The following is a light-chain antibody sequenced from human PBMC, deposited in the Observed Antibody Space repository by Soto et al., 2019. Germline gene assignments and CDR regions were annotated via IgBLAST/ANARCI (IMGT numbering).Light chain of an antibody. CDR3: QLRRNLST. CDR2: DAA. J-gene: IGKJ2*01. V-gene: IGKV3-11*01. CDR1: QSVDTY. Sequence: VLTQSPASLYLSPGERATLSCRASQSVDTYLAWYQQRPGRAPRLLIFDAAKRATGTPARFSGSGSGTYFTLTISSLDAEVGAVYYCQLRRNLSTFGQGTKLVIK.